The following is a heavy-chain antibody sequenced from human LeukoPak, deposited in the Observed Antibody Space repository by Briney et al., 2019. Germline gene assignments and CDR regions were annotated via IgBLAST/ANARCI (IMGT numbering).Heavy chain of an antibody. CDR2: INGGGSPI. CDR3: VRDNPRCCGVIPANIDDY. V-gene: IGHV3-48*01. J-gene: IGHJ4*02. Sequence: GGSLRLSCIGSEVTFNKYAMHWLRQAPGKGLEWVSYINGGGSPIYYADSVRGRFTISRDNAKNSLYLQMNSLRAEDTAVYYCVRDNPRCCGVIPANIDDYWGQGTLVTVSS. D-gene: IGHD2-21*01. CDR1: EVTFNKYA.